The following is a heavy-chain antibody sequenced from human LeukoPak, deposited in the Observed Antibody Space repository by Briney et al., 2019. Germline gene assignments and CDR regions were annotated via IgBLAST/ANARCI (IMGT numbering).Heavy chain of an antibody. CDR1: GYTFTSYG. J-gene: IGHJ5*02. D-gene: IGHD2-15*01. Sequence: SVKVSCKASGYTFTSYGISWVRQAPGQGLEWMGRIIPIFGIANYAQKFQGRVTITADKSTSTAYMELSSLRSEDTAVYYCASSPPSRYCSGGSCVNWFDPWGQGTLVTVSS. CDR2: IIPIFGIA. V-gene: IGHV1-69*04. CDR3: ASSPPSRYCSGGSCVNWFDP.